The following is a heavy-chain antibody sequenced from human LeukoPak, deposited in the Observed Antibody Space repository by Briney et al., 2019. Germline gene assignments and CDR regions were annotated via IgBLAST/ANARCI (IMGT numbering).Heavy chain of an antibody. CDR1: GGTFSSYA. D-gene: IGHD5-18*01. V-gene: IGHV1-69*13. CDR3: ARDRFRGYSYGLD. J-gene: IGHJ4*02. Sequence: SVKVSCKASGGTFSSYAISWVRQAPGQGLEWMGGIIPIFGTANYAQKFQGRVTITADESTSTAYMELSSLRSEDTAVYYCARDRFRGYSYGLDWGQGALVTVSS. CDR2: IIPIFGTA.